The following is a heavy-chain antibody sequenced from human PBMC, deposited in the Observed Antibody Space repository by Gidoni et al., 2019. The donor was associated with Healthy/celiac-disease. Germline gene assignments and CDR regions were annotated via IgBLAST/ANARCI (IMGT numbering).Heavy chain of an antibody. V-gene: IGHV4-4*07. Sequence: QVQLQESGPGLVQPSETLSLTCTLSGCSISSYYWSWIRQPAGKGLEWIGRIYTSGSTNCNPSLKSRVTMSVDTSKNQFSLKLSSVTAADTAVYYCARDGSGGAIYYGMDVWGQGTTVTVSS. CDR3: ARDGSGGAIYYGMDV. D-gene: IGHD2-15*01. CDR1: GCSISSYY. J-gene: IGHJ6*02. CDR2: IYTSGST.